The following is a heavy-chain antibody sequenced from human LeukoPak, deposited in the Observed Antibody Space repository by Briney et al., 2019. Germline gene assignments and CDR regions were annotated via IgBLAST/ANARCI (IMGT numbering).Heavy chain of an antibody. V-gene: IGHV3-9*01. CDR1: GFTFDDYA. J-gene: IGHJ4*02. CDR3: AKDIMSTVVTRSYFDY. Sequence: GGSLRLYCAASGFTFDDYAMHWVRQAPGKGLEWVSGISWNSGSIGYADSVKGRFTISRDNAKNSLYLQMDSLRAEDTALYYCAKDIMSTVVTRSYFDYWGQGTLVTVSS. CDR2: ISWNSGSI. D-gene: IGHD4-23*01.